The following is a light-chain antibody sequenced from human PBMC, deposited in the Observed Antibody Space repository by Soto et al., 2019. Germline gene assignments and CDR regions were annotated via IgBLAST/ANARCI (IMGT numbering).Light chain of an antibody. CDR3: SSYAGGNNWV. CDR1: SSDISGHNY. CDR2: VVS. V-gene: IGLV2-8*01. Sequence: QSVLTQPPSASGSPGQSVTISCTGASSDISGHNYVSWYQQHPGKAPKLMIYVVSKRPSWVPDRFSASKSGNTASLTVSGLQGEDEADYYCSSYAGGNNWVFGGGTKLTVL. J-gene: IGLJ3*02.